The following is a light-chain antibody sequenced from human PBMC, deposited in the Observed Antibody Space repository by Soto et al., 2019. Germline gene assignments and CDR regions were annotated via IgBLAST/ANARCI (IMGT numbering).Light chain of an antibody. J-gene: IGKJ3*01. CDR1: QGISSF. CDR2: GAS. Sequence: IQLTQSPSSLSASVGDRVTITCRASQGISSFLAWYQQKPGKAPKLLIYGASTLQSGVPSRFSGSGSGTAFTLTIGSLPPEDFATYYCQQLNSFPIPCGPGTKVDIK. V-gene: IGKV1-9*01. CDR3: QQLNSFPIP.